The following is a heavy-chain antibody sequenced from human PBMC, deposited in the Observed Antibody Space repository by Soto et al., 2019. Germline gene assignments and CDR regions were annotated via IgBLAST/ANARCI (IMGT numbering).Heavy chain of an antibody. CDR3: ARTYYYDSSGYSDLGY. J-gene: IGHJ4*02. Sequence: QVQLVESGGGVVQPGRSLRLSCAASGFTFGSYAMHWVRQAPGKGLEWVAVISYDGSNKYYADSVKGRFTISRDNSKNTLYLQMNSLRAEDTAVYYCARTYYYDSSGYSDLGYWGQGTLVTVSS. V-gene: IGHV3-30-3*01. CDR2: ISYDGSNK. D-gene: IGHD3-22*01. CDR1: GFTFGSYA.